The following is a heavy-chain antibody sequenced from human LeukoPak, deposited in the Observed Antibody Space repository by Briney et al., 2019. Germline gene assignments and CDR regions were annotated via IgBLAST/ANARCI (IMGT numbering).Heavy chain of an antibody. CDR2: IYTSGST. CDR3: ARDQYYYDSSGSMNFDY. D-gene: IGHD3-22*01. J-gene: IGHJ4*02. CDR1: GGSISSYY. Sequence: MSSETLSLTCTVSGGSISSYYWSWIRQPAGKGLEWIGRIYTSGSTNYNPSLKSRVTMSVDTSKNQFSLKLSSVTAADTAVYYCARDQYYYDSSGSMNFDYWGQGTLVTVSS. V-gene: IGHV4-4*07.